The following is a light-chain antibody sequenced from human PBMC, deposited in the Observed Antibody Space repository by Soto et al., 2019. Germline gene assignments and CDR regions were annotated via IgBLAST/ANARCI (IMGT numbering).Light chain of an antibody. V-gene: IGKV1-33*01. CDR2: DAS. CDR3: QQYDNLTLT. Sequence: DIQMTQSTSILSAIVGDRVTITCQASQDINNYLNWYQQKSGKAPKLLIYDASDLETGVPSRFSGSGSGTDGTLTISSLKNEDSATYYCQQYDNLTLTFGGGTKVDIK. J-gene: IGKJ4*01. CDR1: QDINNY.